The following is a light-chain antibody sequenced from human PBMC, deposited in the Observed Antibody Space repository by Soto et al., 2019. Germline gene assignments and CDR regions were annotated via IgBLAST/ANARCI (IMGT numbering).Light chain of an antibody. J-gene: IGKJ5*01. CDR3: QQYDHLPIT. Sequence: DVQMTQSPSPLSASVGDTITITCQATQDISNDLNWYQQKPGEAPKLLLYDASKLETGVPSRFSGSGSGTDFTFTISRLQPEDFATYHCQQYDHLPITFGQGTRLEIK. CDR1: QDISND. V-gene: IGKV1-33*01. CDR2: DAS.